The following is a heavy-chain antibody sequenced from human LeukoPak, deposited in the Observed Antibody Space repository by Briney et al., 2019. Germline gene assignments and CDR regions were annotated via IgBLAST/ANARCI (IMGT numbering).Heavy chain of an antibody. V-gene: IGHV4-34*01. D-gene: IGHD2-15*01. CDR2: IGHSGGT. CDR1: GGSFSDYY. J-gene: IGHJ5*02. Sequence: SETLSLTCAVYGGSFSDYYWNWIRQPPGKGLEWIGEIGHSGGTNYNPSLKSRVTISLDTSKNQFSLQLSSVTAADTAVYYCARGRKDVVVVVAATGRWFDPLGPGNPGHRLL. CDR3: ARGRKDVVVVVAATGRWFDP.